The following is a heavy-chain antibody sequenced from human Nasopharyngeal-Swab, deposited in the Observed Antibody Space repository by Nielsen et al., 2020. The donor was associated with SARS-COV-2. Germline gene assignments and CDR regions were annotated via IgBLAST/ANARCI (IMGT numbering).Heavy chain of an antibody. CDR2: INAGNGNT. CDR1: GYTFTSYA. D-gene: IGHD3-10*01. Sequence: ASVKVSCKASGYTFTSYAMHWVRQAPGQRLEWMGWINAGNGNTKYSQKFQGRVTITRDTSASTAYMELCSLRSEDTAVYYCARLYYYGSGSYVYYYYGMDVWGQGTTVTVSS. V-gene: IGHV1-3*01. CDR3: ARLYYYGSGSYVYYYYGMDV. J-gene: IGHJ6*02.